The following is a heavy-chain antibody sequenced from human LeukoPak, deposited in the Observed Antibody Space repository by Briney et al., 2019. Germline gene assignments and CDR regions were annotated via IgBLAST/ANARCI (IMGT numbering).Heavy chain of an antibody. D-gene: IGHD1-14*01. CDR3: ARRGPNPLYYYYYMDV. V-gene: IGHV4-34*01. J-gene: IGHJ6*03. CDR1: GGSFSGYY. Sequence: SETLSLTCAVYGGSFSGYYWSWIRQPPGKVLEWIAEVNHSGSTNYNPSLKSRVTISVDTSKNQFSLKLSSVTAADTAVYYCARRGPNPLYYYYYMDVWGKGTTVTVSS. CDR2: VNHSGST.